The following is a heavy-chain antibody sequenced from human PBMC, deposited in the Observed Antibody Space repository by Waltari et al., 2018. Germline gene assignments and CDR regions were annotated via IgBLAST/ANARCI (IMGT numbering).Heavy chain of an antibody. V-gene: IGHV4-39*01. CDR3: TRHTTALAGTFSEFDY. CDR2: LYFSGNT. D-gene: IGHD1-1*01. Sequence: QLQLQESGPGLVKPSATLSLTCTVSCASLPIRNYYWGWIRQSPGEGLEWLGSLYFSGNTYYNPSLGSRLTMSVDTSKNQFYLRLNSVTAADRGVYYCTRHTTALAGTFSEFDYWGQGTLVAVSS. J-gene: IGHJ4*02. CDR1: CASLPIRNYY.